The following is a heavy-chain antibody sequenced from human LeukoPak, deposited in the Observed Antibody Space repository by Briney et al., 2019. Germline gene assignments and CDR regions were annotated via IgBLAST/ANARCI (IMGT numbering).Heavy chain of an antibody. Sequence: GGSLRLSCAASGFTLTSYWMRWVRQAPGKGLVWVSRTNGDGSSTSYADSVKGRFTISRDNAKNTLYLQMNSLRAEDTAVYYCARDTCSSTSCHFDYWGQGTLVTVSS. J-gene: IGHJ4*02. CDR2: TNGDGSST. D-gene: IGHD2-2*01. CDR3: ARDTCSSTSCHFDY. V-gene: IGHV3-74*01. CDR1: GFTLTSYW.